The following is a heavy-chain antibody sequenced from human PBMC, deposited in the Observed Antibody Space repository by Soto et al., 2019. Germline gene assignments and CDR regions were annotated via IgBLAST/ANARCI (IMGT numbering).Heavy chain of an antibody. V-gene: IGHV3-73*01. J-gene: IGHJ6*02. Sequence: GGSLRLSCAASGFTFSGSAMHWVRQASGKGLEWVGRIRSKANSYATAYAASVKGRFTISRDDSKNTAYLQMNSLKTEDTAVYYCTTATRLLWYGSGSYDGMDVWGQGTTVTVSS. CDR2: IRSKANSYAT. D-gene: IGHD3-10*01. CDR3: TTATRLLWYGSGSYDGMDV. CDR1: GFTFSGSA.